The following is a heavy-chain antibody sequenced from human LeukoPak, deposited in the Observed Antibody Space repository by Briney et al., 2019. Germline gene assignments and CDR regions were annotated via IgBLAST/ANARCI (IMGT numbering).Heavy chain of an antibody. CDR1: GYTFTDYY. CDR3: ARGVAARRWYFDL. J-gene: IGHJ2*01. CDR2: INPNSGGT. D-gene: IGHD6-6*01. Sequence: HGASVKVSCKASGYTFTDYYMHWVRQAPGQGLEWMGWINPNSGGTNYAQKFQGRVTMTRDTSISTAYMELSRLRSDDTAVYYCARGVAARRWYFDLWGRGTLVTVSS. V-gene: IGHV1-2*02.